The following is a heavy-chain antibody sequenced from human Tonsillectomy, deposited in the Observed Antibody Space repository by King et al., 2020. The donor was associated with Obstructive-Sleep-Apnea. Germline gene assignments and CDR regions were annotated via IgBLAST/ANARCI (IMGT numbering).Heavy chain of an antibody. Sequence: QLQESGPGLVKPSQTLSLTCTVSGGSISSGGYYWSWIRQHPGKGLEWIWYIHYSGSTYYNPSLKSRLSISVDTSKNQFSLKLSSVTAADTAVYYCARDVGTGSYGWFDPWGQGTLVTVSS. CDR1: GGSISSGGYY. CDR3: ARDVGTGSYGWFDP. V-gene: IGHV4-31*03. D-gene: IGHD3-16*01. J-gene: IGHJ5*02. CDR2: IHYSGST.